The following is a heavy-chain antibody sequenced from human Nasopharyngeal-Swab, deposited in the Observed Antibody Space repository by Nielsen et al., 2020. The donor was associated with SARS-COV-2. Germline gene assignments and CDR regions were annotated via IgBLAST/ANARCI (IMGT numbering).Heavy chain of an antibody. V-gene: IGHV4-30-4*01. D-gene: IGHD3-22*01. Sequence: WIRQPPGKGMEWSGCLYYRGSTYYNASLKSRVTISVDTSKNQFSLKLSSVTAADTAVYYCARDYYDSSGYYGGFDPWGQGTLVTVSP. CDR2: LYYRGST. CDR3: ARDYYDSSGYYGGFDP. J-gene: IGHJ5*02.